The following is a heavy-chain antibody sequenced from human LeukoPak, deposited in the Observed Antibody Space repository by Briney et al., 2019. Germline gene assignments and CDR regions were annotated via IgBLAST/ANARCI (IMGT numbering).Heavy chain of an antibody. CDR2: IYSGGNI. CDR3: ASRHCSGGGCYFAGADPFDY. Sequence: GGSLRLSCAASGFTVSSTYMSWVRQAPGKGLEWVSVIYSGGNIYYIDSVKGRFTISRDTFKNTLYLQMNSLRAEDTAVYFCASRHCSGGGCYFAGADPFDYWGQGTLVTVSS. CDR1: GFTVSSTY. V-gene: IGHV3-53*01. J-gene: IGHJ4*02. D-gene: IGHD2-15*01.